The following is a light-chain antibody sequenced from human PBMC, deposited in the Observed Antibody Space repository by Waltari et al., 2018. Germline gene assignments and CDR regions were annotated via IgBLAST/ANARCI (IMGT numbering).Light chain of an antibody. CDR1: KMGDNY. J-gene: IGLJ1*01. V-gene: IGLV3-1*01. CDR3: QAWDNSKGV. Sequence: SYEVTQPPSVSVSPGQTVSITCSGDKMGDNYVTWYQQKPGQSPVLVIFQNNKRPSGITERFSGSNSGNTATLTISGTQTIDEADYYCQAWDNSKGVFGPGTQVTVL. CDR2: QNN.